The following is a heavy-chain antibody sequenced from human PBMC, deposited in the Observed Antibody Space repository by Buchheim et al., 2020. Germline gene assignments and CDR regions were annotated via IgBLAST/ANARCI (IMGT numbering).Heavy chain of an antibody. D-gene: IGHD5-18*01. CDR3: ARDRHVGRGYSLDELVYFDY. CDR2: IKQDGSET. J-gene: IGHJ4*02. Sequence: VQLVESGGGLVQPGGSLRLSCAASGFTFSSYWMSWVRQAPGKGLEWVANIKQDGSETYYVDSVKGRFTISRDNAKNSLYLQMNSLRAEDTAVYYCARDRHVGRGYSLDELVYFDYWGQGNL. CDR1: GFTFSSYW. V-gene: IGHV3-7*01.